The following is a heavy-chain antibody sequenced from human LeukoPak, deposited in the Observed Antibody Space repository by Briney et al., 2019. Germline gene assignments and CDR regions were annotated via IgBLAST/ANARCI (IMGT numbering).Heavy chain of an antibody. Sequence: GASVKVPCKASGYTFTNSYIHWVRQAPGQGFQWMGLINPGGGNTNYAQNFQGRLTMTRDTSTTTVYMELSGLRSEDTAIYYCARIRDGYNDAYDIWGQGTVVTVPS. CDR3: ARIRDGYNDAYDI. D-gene: IGHD5-24*01. J-gene: IGHJ3*02. V-gene: IGHV1-46*01. CDR2: INPGGGNT. CDR1: GYTFTNSY.